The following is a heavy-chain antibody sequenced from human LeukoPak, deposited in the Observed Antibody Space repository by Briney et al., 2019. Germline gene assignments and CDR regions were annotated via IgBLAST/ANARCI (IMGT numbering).Heavy chain of an antibody. CDR3: AIGCWSSSNCPVDY. Sequence: GGSLRLSCAASGFTFSSYPMHWVRQAPGKGLEWVAFISYDGSNKNYADSVKGRFAISRDNSKNTLYLQMNSLRAEDTAVYYCAIGCWSSSNCPVDYWGQGTLVTVSS. CDR2: ISYDGSNK. CDR1: GFTFSSYP. V-gene: IGHV3-30*09. D-gene: IGHD2-2*01. J-gene: IGHJ4*02.